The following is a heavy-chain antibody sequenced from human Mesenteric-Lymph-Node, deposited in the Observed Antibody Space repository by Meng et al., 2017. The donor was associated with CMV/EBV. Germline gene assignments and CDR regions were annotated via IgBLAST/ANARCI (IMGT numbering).Heavy chain of an antibody. D-gene: IGHD3-16*01. CDR2: IYYSGST. V-gene: IGHV4-59*01. J-gene: IGHJ6*02. CDR3: VRDPGGFYGMDV. CDR1: GGSISSYY. Sequence: SETLSLTCTVSGGSISSYYWSWIRQPPGKGLEWIGYIYYSGSTNYNPSLKSRLTISVDTSKNQFSLKLSSVTAADTAVYYCVRDPGGFYGMDVWGQGTTVTVSS.